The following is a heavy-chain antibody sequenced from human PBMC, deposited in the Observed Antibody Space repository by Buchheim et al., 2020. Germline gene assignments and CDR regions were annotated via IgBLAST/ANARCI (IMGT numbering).Heavy chain of an antibody. CDR3: VRGGSYGSGIPRVKD. J-gene: IGHJ4*02. V-gene: IGHV3-7*01. CDR2: INEDGRAI. CDR1: GFTLSTYW. D-gene: IGHD3-10*01. Sequence: EVQLVESGGGLVQPGGSLRLSCAASGFTLSTYWMSWVRQAPGKGLEWVANINEDGRAIFYVDSVKGQFTISRDNAKNSLDLQMNSLKAEEKAVYYCVRGGSYGSGIPRVKDWGQGTL.